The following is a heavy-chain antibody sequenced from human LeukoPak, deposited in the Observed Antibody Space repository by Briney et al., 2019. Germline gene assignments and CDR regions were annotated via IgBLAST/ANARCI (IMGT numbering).Heavy chain of an antibody. J-gene: IGHJ6*03. D-gene: IGHD2-2*01. V-gene: IGHV3-48*01. CDR2: ISSSSSTI. CDR1: GFTFSSYS. Sequence: GGSLRLSCAASGFTFSSYSMNWVRQAPGKGLEWVSYISSSSSTIYDADSVKGRFTISRDNAKNSLYLQMNSLRADDTAVYYCAREIVVVPAAMRVSEDYYYSYMDVWGKGTTVTVSS. CDR3: AREIVVVPAAMRVSEDYYYSYMDV.